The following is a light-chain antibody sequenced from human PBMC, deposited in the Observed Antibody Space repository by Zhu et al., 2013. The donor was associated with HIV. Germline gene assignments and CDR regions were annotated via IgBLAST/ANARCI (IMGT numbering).Light chain of an antibody. Sequence: QSVLTQPPSVSGVPGQRVTISCTGSNSNIGADSDVHWYQQLPGTAPKLLIYGDNNRPSGVPDRFSGSKSGTSASLGITGLRAEDEADYYCQSYDTNLSGHFVFGTGTKVIVL. V-gene: IGLV1-40*01. CDR2: GDN. J-gene: IGLJ1*01. CDR3: QSYDTNLSGHFV. CDR1: NSNIGADSD.